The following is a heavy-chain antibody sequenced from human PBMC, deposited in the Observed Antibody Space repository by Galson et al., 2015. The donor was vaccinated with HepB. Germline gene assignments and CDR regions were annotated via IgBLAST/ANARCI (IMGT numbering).Heavy chain of an antibody. D-gene: IGHD5/OR15-5a*01. CDR2: IKSKSYGGTT. CDR1: GFSFSDAW. V-gene: IGHV3-15*01. Sequence: SLRLSCAASGFSFSDAWMSWVRQAPGKGLEWVGRIKSKSYGGTTDYPAPVKGRFIISRDDSKNTLYLQMNGLKTEDTAVYYCSTLVYGVHYYMDVWGKGTTVTVSS. CDR3: STLVYGVHYYMDV. J-gene: IGHJ6*03.